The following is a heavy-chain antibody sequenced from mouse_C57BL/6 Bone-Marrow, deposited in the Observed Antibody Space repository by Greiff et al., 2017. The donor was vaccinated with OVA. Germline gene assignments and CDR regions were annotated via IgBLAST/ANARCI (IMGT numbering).Heavy chain of an antibody. D-gene: IGHD2-3*01. CDR3: ARPIYDGYYNFDY. J-gene: IGHJ2*01. V-gene: IGHV1-7*01. Sequence: VQLQQSGAELAKPGASVKPSCKASGYTFTSYWMHWVKQRPGQGLEWIGYINPSSGYTKYNQKFKDKATLTADKSSSTAYMQLSSLTYEDSAVYYCARPIYDGYYNFDYWGQGTTLTVSS. CDR2: INPSSGYT. CDR1: GYTFTSYW.